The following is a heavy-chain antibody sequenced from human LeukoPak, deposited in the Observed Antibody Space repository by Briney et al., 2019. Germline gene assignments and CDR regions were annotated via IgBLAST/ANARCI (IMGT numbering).Heavy chain of an antibody. V-gene: IGHV3-48*03. J-gene: IGHJ4*02. CDR2: ISTSGNSI. D-gene: IGHD3-22*01. Sequence: PGGSLRLSCAASGFTFSSYEMNWVRQAPGKGLEWVSYISTSGNSIYYADSVKGRFTISRDNSKNTLYLQMNSLRAEDTAVYYCAKGFYDYYDSSGLDYWGQGTLVTVSS. CDR3: AKGFYDYYDSSGLDY. CDR1: GFTFSSYE.